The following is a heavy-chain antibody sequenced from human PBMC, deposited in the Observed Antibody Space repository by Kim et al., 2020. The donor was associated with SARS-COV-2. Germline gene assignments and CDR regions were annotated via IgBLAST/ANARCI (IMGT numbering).Heavy chain of an antibody. CDR1: GFTFGDYA. V-gene: IGHV3-9*01. D-gene: IGHD2-2*01. J-gene: IGHJ4*02. CDR3: AKDPPLIVVVPAAKNGRPDY. CDR2: ISWNSGSI. Sequence: GGSLRLSCAASGFTFGDYAMHWVRQAPGKGLEWVSGISWNSGSIGYADSVKGRFTISRDNAKNSLYLQMNSLRAEDTALYYCAKDPPLIVVVPAAKNGRPDYWGQGTLVTVSS.